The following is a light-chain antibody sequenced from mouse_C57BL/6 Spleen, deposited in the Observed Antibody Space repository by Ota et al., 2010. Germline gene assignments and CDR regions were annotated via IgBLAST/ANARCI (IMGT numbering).Light chain of an antibody. CDR1: QSLLNSGNQKNY. Sequence: DIVMTQSPSSLSVSAGEEVTMSCKSSQSLLNSGNQKNYLTWYQQKPGQPPKLLIYWASTRESGVPDRFTGSGSGTDFTLTISSVQAEDLAVYYCQNDHSYPFTFGSGTKLEIK. V-gene: IGKV8-28*01. J-gene: IGKJ4*01. CDR2: WAS. CDR3: QNDHSYPFT.